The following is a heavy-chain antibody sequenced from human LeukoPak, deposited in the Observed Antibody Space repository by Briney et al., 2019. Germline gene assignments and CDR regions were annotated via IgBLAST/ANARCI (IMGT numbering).Heavy chain of an antibody. CDR1: SGSVSNSHYY. V-gene: IGHV4-39*07. D-gene: IGHD3-10*01. CDR2: IFYSGNT. J-gene: IGHJ4*02. Sequence: SETLSLTCTVSSGSVSNSHYYWAWVRQPPGKGLEWLGSIFYSGNTHYNPSLKSPVTISIDTSKNQFSLKVSSVTAADTAIYYCARDQTYSGSGIYTYFDYWGQGILVTVSS. CDR3: ARDQTYSGSGIYTYFDY.